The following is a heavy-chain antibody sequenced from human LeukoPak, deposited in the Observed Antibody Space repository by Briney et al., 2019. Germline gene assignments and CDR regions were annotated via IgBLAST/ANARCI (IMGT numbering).Heavy chain of an antibody. V-gene: IGHV3-7*01. D-gene: IGHD6-13*01. J-gene: IGHJ4*02. CDR1: GFSVSGYW. CDR3: AREWQGGIAAAGTRIEGDY. Sequence: GGSLRLSCAVSGFSVSGYWMTWVRQAPGKGLEWVANIKQDGSEKNYVDSVEGRFTISRDNAENSLFLQMNSLRVEDTAVYYCAREWQGGIAAAGTRIEGDYWGQGTLVAVSS. CDR2: IKQDGSEK.